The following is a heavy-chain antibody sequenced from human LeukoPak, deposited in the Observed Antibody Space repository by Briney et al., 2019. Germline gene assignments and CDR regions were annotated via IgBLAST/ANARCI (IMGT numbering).Heavy chain of an antibody. CDR2: IYHSGST. J-gene: IGHJ4*02. CDR3: ARLDRYYYDSSASDY. V-gene: IGHV4-4*02. Sequence: SETLSLTCAVSGGSISSSNWWSWVRQPPGKGLEWIGEIYHSGSTNYNPSLKSRVTISVDKSKNQFSLKLSSVTAVDTAVYYCARLDRYYYDSSASDYWGQGTLVTVSS. D-gene: IGHD3-22*01. CDR1: GGSISSSNW.